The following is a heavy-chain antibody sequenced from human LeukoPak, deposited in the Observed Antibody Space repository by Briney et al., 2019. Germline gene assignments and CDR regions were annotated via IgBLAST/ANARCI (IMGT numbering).Heavy chain of an antibody. J-gene: IGHJ6*03. Sequence: GGSLRLSCAASRFTFSNYWMSWVRQAPGKGLVWVSRINSDGSSTSYADSVKGRFTISRDNAKNTLYLQMNSLRAEDTAVYYCAREHALTGTSYYMDVWGKGTTITVSS. CDR3: AREHALTGTSYYMDV. D-gene: IGHD1-20*01. CDR2: INSDGSST. CDR1: RFTFSNYW. V-gene: IGHV3-74*01.